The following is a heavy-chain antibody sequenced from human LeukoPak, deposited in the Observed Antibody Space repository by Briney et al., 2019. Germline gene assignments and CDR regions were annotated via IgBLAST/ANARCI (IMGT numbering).Heavy chain of an antibody. CDR2: ISSSSSYI. Sequence: GGSLRLSCAASGFTFSSYSMNWVRQAPGKGLEWVSSISSSSSYIYYADSVKGRFTISRDDAKNSLYLQMNSLRAEDTAVYYCARSNHYYDSSGYFRWGQGTLVTVSS. V-gene: IGHV3-21*01. J-gene: IGHJ4*02. CDR1: GFTFSSYS. D-gene: IGHD3-22*01. CDR3: ARSNHYYDSSGYFR.